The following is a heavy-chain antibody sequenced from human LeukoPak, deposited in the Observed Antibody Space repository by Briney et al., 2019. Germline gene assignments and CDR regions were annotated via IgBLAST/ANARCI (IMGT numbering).Heavy chain of an antibody. Sequence: PSETLSLTCLVSGYPFTTGYYWGWIRQPPGKGLEWIGTIFHNGNTYYNPSLESRVTISIDTSKKQFSLNLNSVTATDTAVYYCGRLRHDYGPNVDYWGQGTLVTVSS. CDR1: GYPFTTGYY. D-gene: IGHD4-17*01. CDR2: IFHNGNT. CDR3: GRLRHDYGPNVDY. J-gene: IGHJ4*02. V-gene: IGHV4-38-2*01.